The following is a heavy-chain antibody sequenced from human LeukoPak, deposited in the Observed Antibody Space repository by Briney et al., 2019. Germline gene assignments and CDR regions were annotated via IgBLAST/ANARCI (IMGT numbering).Heavy chain of an antibody. Sequence: GGSLRLSCAASGFTFDDYAMHWVRQAPGKGLEWVSGISWNSGSIGYADSVKGRFTISRDNAKNSLYLQMNSLRAEDTALYYCAKDILSFAFDIWGQGTMVTVSS. CDR2: ISWNSGSI. CDR3: AKDILSFAFDI. CDR1: GFTFDDYA. J-gene: IGHJ3*02. V-gene: IGHV3-9*01.